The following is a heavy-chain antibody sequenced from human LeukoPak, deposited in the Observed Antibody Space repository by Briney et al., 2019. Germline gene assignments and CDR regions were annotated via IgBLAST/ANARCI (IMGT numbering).Heavy chain of an antibody. Sequence: GESLKISCKGSGYSFTTYWIGWVRQMPGKGLESMGIIYPGDSDTKYNPSFQGQVAISADKSISTAYLRWSSLKTSDTAMYYCARRRDGYNWVDYWGQGTLVTVSS. CDR2: IYPGDSDT. CDR1: GYSFTTYW. V-gene: IGHV5-51*01. CDR3: ARRRDGYNWVDY. D-gene: IGHD5-24*01. J-gene: IGHJ4*02.